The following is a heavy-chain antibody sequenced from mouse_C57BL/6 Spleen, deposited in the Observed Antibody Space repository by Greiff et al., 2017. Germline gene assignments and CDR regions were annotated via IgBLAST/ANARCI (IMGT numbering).Heavy chain of an antibody. CDR3: ARDNDGYYAWFAY. Sequence: DVQLQESGPGLVKPSQSLSLTCSVTGYSITSGYYWNWIRQFPGNKLEWMGYISYDGSNNYNPSLKNRISITRDTSKNQFFLKLNSVTTEDTATYYCARDNDGYYAWFAYWVQGTLVTVSA. J-gene: IGHJ3*01. D-gene: IGHD2-3*01. CDR2: ISYDGSN. V-gene: IGHV3-6*01. CDR1: GYSITSGYY.